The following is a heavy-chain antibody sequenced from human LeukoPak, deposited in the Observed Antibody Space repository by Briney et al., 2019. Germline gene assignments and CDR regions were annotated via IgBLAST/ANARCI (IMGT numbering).Heavy chain of an antibody. D-gene: IGHD3-22*01. J-gene: IGHJ3*02. CDR1: GFTFSSYA. CDR2: ISGSGGST. Sequence: GGSLRLSCAASGFTFSSYAMSWVRQAPGKGLEWVSAISGSGGSTYYADSVKGRFTISGDNSKNTLYLQMNSLRAEDTAVYYCARVENYYDSSGYYYLKAFDIWGQGTMVTVSS. CDR3: ARVENYYDSSGYYYLKAFDI. V-gene: IGHV3-23*01.